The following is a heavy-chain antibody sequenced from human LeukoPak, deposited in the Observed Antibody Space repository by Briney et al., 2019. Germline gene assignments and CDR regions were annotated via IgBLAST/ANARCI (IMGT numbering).Heavy chain of an antibody. Sequence: GGSLRLSCAASGFSFRTYSMSWVRQAPGKGLEWVSGISSSSSHIYYSDSVKGRFTISRDNAKNSLYLQLNSLRAEDTAVFYCARDLGVVGTMTLDYWGQGTLVTVSP. J-gene: IGHJ4*02. CDR1: GFSFRTYS. V-gene: IGHV3-21*06. D-gene: IGHD2-15*01. CDR3: ARDLGVVGTMTLDY. CDR2: ISSSSSHI.